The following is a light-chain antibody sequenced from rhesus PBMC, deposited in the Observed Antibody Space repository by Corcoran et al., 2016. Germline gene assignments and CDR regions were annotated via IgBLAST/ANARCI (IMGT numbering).Light chain of an antibody. CDR1: ENVNNY. V-gene: IGKV1-74*01. CDR3: QHNYGTPLT. J-gene: IGKJ4*01. CDR2: KAS. Sequence: DIQMTQSPSSLSASVGDRVTITCRTSENVNNYLNWYQQKPGKAPKLLISKASTLQSGVPSRFSGSGSGTDYTFTISSLQSEDVATYYCQHNYGTPLTFGGGTKVEIK.